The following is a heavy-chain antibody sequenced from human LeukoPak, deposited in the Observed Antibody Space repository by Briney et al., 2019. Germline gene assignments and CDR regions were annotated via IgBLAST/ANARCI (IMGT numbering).Heavy chain of an antibody. CDR2: IIPIFGTA. J-gene: IGHJ4*02. CDR3: ARNIRFGGDYYFDY. CDR1: GGTSSNYA. Sequence: GASVKVSCKASGGTSSNYAISWVRQAPGQGLEWMGGIIPIFGTAKYAQKFQGRVTITADESTSTAYMELSSLKSEDTAVYYCARNIRFGGDYYFDYWGQGTLVTVSS. V-gene: IGHV1-69*13. D-gene: IGHD3-16*01.